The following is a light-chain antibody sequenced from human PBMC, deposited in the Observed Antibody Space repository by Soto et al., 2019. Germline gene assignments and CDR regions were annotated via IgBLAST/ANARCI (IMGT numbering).Light chain of an antibody. CDR3: QQYGIKPFT. CDR1: QSVSSSY. CDR2: GAS. J-gene: IGKJ3*01. Sequence: EIVLTQSPGTLSLSPGERATLSCRASQSVSSSYLAWYQQKPGQAPRLLIYGASSRATGIPDRFSGSGSGTDFTLTNSRLEPEDFAVYYCQQYGIKPFTFGLGTKVDIK. V-gene: IGKV3-20*01.